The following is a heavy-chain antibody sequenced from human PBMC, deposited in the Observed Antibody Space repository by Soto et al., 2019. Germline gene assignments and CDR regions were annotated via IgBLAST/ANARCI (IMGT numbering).Heavy chain of an antibody. CDR2: IIPILGIA. CDR1: GGTFSSYT. D-gene: IGHD3-3*01. V-gene: IGHV1-69*02. J-gene: IGHJ5*01. Sequence: ASVKVSCKASGGTFSSYTISWVRQAPGQGLEWMGRIIPILGIANYAQKFQGRVTITADTSTNQFSLKLNSVTAADTAVYYCARHRPRYEPDSWGQGTLVTVSS. CDR3: ARHRPRYEPDS.